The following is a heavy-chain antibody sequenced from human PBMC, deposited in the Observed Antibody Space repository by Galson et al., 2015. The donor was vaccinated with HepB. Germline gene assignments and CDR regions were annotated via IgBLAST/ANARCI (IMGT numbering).Heavy chain of an antibody. J-gene: IGHJ6*03. Sequence: SVKVSCKASGGTFSSYAISWVRQAPGQGLEWMGGIIPIFGTANYAQKFQGRVTITADESTSTAYMELSSLRSEDTAVYYCARDSSSSYLQGYYYYYMDVWGKGTTVTVSS. CDR1: GGTFSSYA. CDR2: IIPIFGTA. D-gene: IGHD6-6*01. CDR3: ARDSSSSYLQGYYYYYMDV. V-gene: IGHV1-69*13.